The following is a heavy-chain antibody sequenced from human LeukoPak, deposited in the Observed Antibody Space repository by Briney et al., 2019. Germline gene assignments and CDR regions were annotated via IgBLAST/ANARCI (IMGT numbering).Heavy chain of an antibody. CDR1: GFTFSSYA. Sequence: GGSLRFSCAASGFTFSSYAMTWVRQAPGKGLEWVSGISNSGGFTYYADSVKGRLTISRDNSKNTLYLQMNSLRAEDTALYYCAILYSTNYWGQGALVTVSS. CDR2: ISNSGGFT. D-gene: IGHD6-13*01. V-gene: IGHV3-23*01. CDR3: AILYSTNY. J-gene: IGHJ4*02.